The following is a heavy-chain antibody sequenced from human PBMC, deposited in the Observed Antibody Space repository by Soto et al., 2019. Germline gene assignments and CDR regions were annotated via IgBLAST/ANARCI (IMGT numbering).Heavy chain of an antibody. CDR2: ISRSSADV. CDR3: ARDDSPDSSGRGRYDP. J-gene: IGHJ5*02. CDR1: GFTFRRFT. Sequence: PGGPLRPSCAASGFTFRRFTMNWGGQAPGKGLEWISTISRSSADVYYTDALKGHVTISGDNAKNTLHLQWRSLRAEGTAVYYCARDDSPDSSGRGRYDPWGQGTLVTVSS. V-gene: IGHV3-21*01. D-gene: IGHD6-25*01.